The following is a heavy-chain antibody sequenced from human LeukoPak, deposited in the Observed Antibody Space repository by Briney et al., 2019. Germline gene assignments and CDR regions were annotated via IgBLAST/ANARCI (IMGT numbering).Heavy chain of an antibody. J-gene: IGHJ5*02. D-gene: IGHD5/OR15-5a*01. V-gene: IGHV1-2*02. CDR3: AREGPLRLPYFDP. Sequence: ASVKVSCKASGYTFTGYYMHWVRQAPGQGLEWMGWINPNIGGTNCAQKFQGRVTMTRDTSISTAYMELSSLRSDDTAVYYCAREGPLRLPYFDPWGQGTLVTVSS. CDR1: GYTFTGYY. CDR2: INPNIGGT.